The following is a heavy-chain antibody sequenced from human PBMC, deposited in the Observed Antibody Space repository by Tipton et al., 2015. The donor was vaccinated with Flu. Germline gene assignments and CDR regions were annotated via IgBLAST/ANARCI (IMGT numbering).Heavy chain of an antibody. CDR3: ARIFGVTLNNGIDP. Sequence: TLSLTCSVSGDSISSGDSYWSWIRQPAGKGLEWIGRIYTTGSTNYIYYSPSLKSRVTISVDTSKNHLSLRLHSVTAADTAVYYCARIFGVTLNNGIDPWGQGTLVIVSS. D-gene: IGHD3-3*01. V-gene: IGHV4-61*02. CDR2: IYTTGST. CDR1: GDSISSGDSY. J-gene: IGHJ5*02.